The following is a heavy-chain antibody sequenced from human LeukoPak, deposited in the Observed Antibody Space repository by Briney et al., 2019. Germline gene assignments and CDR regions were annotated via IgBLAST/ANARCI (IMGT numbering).Heavy chain of an antibody. CDR1: GFTFSTYA. V-gene: IGHV3-23*01. D-gene: IGHD1-14*01. Sequence: TGGSLRLSCAASGFTFSTYAMSWVRQAPGKGLEWVSGLTGGGGGTSYADSVKGRFTISRDNSKNTLYLQMNSLRAEDTAVYYCAKDKGAVTGTFDYWGQGTLVTVS. CDR3: AKDKGAVTGTFDY. CDR2: LTGGGGGT. J-gene: IGHJ4*02.